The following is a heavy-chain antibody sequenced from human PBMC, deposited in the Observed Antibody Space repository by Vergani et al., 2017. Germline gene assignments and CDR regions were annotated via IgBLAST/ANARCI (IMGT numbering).Heavy chain of an antibody. CDR3: ARERGAMVVVPAARSEAYYGMDV. CDR2: IIPILGIA. Sequence: QVQLVQSGAEVKKPGSSVKVSCKASGGTFSSYTISWVRQAPGQGLEWMGRIIPILGIANYAQKFQGRVTITADKSTSTAYMELSSLRSEDTAVYYCARERGAMVVVPAARSEAYYGMDVWGQGTTVTVSS. V-gene: IGHV1-69*08. D-gene: IGHD2-2*01. J-gene: IGHJ6*02. CDR1: GGTFSSYT.